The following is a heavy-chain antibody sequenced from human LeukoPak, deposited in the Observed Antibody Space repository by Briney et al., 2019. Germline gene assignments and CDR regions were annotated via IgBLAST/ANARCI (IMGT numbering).Heavy chain of an antibody. CDR2: IRTNGVST. D-gene: IGHD3-22*01. CDR3: VALGYI. CDR1: GFTISSYA. Sequence: GGSLRLSCSASGFTISSYAMHWVRQAPGKGLEYVSAIRTNGVSTYYADSVKGRFTISRDNSKNTLYLQMSSLRAEDTAMYYCVALGYIWGQGTLVTVSS. J-gene: IGHJ4*02. V-gene: IGHV3-64D*06.